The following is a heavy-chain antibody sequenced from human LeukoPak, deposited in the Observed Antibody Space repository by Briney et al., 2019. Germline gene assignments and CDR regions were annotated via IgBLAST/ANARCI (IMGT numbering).Heavy chain of an antibody. CDR1: GFTFSSYS. Sequence: PGGSLRLSCAASGFTFSSYSMNWVRQASGKGLEWVSYISSSSSTIYYADSVKGRFTISRDNAKNSLYLQMNSLRDEDTAVYYCARDQDSSFLYYYYGMDVWGQGTTVTVSS. CDR2: ISSSSSTI. J-gene: IGHJ6*02. V-gene: IGHV3-48*02. CDR3: ARDQDSSFLYYYYGMDV. D-gene: IGHD6-6*01.